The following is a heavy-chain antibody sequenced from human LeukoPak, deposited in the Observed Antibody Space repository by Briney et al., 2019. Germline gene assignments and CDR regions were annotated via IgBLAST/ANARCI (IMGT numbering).Heavy chain of an antibody. D-gene: IGHD3-10*01. CDR1: GYSFTSHW. V-gene: IGHV5-51*01. CDR3: ARLRWPRGGRSSFDY. J-gene: IGHJ4*02. Sequence: GESLKISFEGSGYSFTSHWIGWVRQMPGKGLEWMGSVNPDDSDTIYSPSFQGQVTISADESITTAYLQWSSLKASDTAMYYCARLRWPRGGRSSFDYWGQGALVTVSS. CDR2: VNPDDSDT.